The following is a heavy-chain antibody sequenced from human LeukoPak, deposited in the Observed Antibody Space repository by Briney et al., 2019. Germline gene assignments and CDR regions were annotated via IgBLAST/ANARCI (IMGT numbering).Heavy chain of an antibody. J-gene: IGHJ3*02. Sequence: GGSLRLSCAASGFTFSSYEMNWVRQAPGKGLEWVSYISSSGSTIYYADSVKGRFTIARDNAKNSLYLQMNSLRAEDTAVHYCAREYSSSWSNAFDIWGQGTMVTVSS. D-gene: IGHD6-13*01. CDR2: ISSSGSTI. CDR1: GFTFSSYE. CDR3: AREYSSSWSNAFDI. V-gene: IGHV3-48*03.